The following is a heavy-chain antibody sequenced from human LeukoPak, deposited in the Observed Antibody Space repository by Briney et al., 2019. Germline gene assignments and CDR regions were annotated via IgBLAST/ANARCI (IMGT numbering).Heavy chain of an antibody. Sequence: SETLSLTCTVSGGSISSYYWSWIRQPAGKGLEWIGRIYTSGSANYNPSLKSRVTISVDTSKNQFSLKLSSVTAADTAVYYCARDQDSSLTDYWGQGTLVTVSS. V-gene: IGHV4-4*07. CDR2: IYTSGSA. J-gene: IGHJ4*02. CDR1: GGSISSYY. CDR3: ARDQDSSLTDY. D-gene: IGHD6-13*01.